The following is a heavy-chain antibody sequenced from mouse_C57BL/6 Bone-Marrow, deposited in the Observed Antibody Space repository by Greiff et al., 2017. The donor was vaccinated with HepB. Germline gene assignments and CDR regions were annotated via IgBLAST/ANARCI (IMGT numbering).Heavy chain of an antibody. CDR2: IDPETGGT. V-gene: IGHV1-15*01. D-gene: IGHD1-1*01. CDR3: ARYYGSSYVFDY. J-gene: IGHJ2*01. Sequence: QVHVKQSGAELVRPGASVTLSCKASGYTFTDYEMHWVKQTPVHGLEWIGAIDPETGGTAYNQKFKGKAILTADKSSSTAYMELRSLTSEDSAVYYCARYYGSSYVFDYWGQGTTLTVSS. CDR1: GYTFTDYE.